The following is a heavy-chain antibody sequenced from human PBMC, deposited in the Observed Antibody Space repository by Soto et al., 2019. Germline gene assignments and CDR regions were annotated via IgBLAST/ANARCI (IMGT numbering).Heavy chain of an antibody. V-gene: IGHV4-59*11. J-gene: IGHJ5*02. D-gene: IGHD6-19*01. CDR2: IYHSGGT. CDR1: GDSISSHY. Sequence: SETLSLTCTVSGDSISSHYWSWLRQPPGKGLEWNGHIYHSGGTRYNPSLRSRVTISVATSKNQFSLKLRSVTAADTAVYYCAKNVAVAGFCLDPWGQGILVT. CDR3: AKNVAVAGFCLDP.